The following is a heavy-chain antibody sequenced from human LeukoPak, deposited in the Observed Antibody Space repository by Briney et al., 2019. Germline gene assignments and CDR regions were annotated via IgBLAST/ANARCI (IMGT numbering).Heavy chain of an antibody. V-gene: IGHV3-66*01. CDR1: GFTVSSNY. Sequence: GGSLRLSCAASGFTVSSNYMSWVRQAPGKGLEWVSVIYSGGSTYYADSVKGRFTISRDNSKNTLYLQMGSLRPEDMAVYYCARDVDTAMVLNYGMDVWGQGTTVTVSS. J-gene: IGHJ6*02. CDR3: ARDVDTAMVLNYGMDV. D-gene: IGHD5-18*01. CDR2: IYSGGST.